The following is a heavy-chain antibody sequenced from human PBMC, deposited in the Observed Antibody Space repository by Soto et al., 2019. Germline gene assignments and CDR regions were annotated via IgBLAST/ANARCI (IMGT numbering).Heavy chain of an antibody. CDR1: GYIFINYG. V-gene: IGHV1-18*01. J-gene: IGHJ5*02. D-gene: IGHD2-2*01. CDR2: ISGYNGNT. Sequence: GASVKVSCKASGYIFINYGITWVRQAPGQGLEWMGWISGYNGNTNYAQKFQGRVTMTTDTSTSIAYMELRSLTSDDTAVYYCARDEVPAANWLDRWGQGTLVTVSS. CDR3: ARDEVPAANWLDR.